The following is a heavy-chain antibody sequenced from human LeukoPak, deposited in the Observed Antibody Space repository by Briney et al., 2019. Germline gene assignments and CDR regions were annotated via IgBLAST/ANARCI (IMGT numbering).Heavy chain of an antibody. D-gene: IGHD2-2*01. Sequence: KTSETLSLTCTVSGGSISSYYWSWIRQPPGKGLEWIGYIYYSGSTNYNPSLKSRVTISVDTSKNQFSLKLSSVTAADTAVYYCARDPLYCSSTSCPTGFDPWGQGTLVTVSS. J-gene: IGHJ5*02. CDR1: GGSISSYY. V-gene: IGHV4-59*01. CDR2: IYYSGST. CDR3: ARDPLYCSSTSCPTGFDP.